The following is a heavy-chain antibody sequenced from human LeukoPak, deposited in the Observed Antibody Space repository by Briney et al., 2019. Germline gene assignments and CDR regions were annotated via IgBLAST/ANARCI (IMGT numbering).Heavy chain of an antibody. CDR2: IYHSGNT. CDR3: AGGLDYDPRGRAEGLAY. V-gene: IGHV4-39*02. J-gene: IGHJ4*02. CDR1: GGSISSSSYY. D-gene: IGHD4-17*01. Sequence: SETLSLTCTVSGGSISSSSYYWGWIRQPPGKGLEWIGSIYHSGNTYYNPSLKSRVTISIDTSKNHFSLKLSSVTAADTAMYYCAGGLDYDPRGRAEGLAYCGQGTLATVSS.